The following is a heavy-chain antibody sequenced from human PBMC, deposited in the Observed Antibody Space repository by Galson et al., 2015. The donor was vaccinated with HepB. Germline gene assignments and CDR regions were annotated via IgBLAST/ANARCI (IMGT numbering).Heavy chain of an antibody. CDR3: VKWDRATFFDY. CDR2: VSYDGSS. J-gene: IGHJ4*02. V-gene: IGHV3-30*18. CDR1: GFTFSSYG. D-gene: IGHD1-26*01. Sequence: SLRLSCAASGFTFSSYGMHWVRQAPGKGLEWVGLVSYDGSSYYADFVKGRFTISRDNAKSTLYLQMNSLSPDDTAVYFCVKWDRATFFDYWGQGSLVTVSS.